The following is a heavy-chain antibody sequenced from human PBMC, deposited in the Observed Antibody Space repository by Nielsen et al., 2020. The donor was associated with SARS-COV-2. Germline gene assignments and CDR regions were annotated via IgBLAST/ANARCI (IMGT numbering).Heavy chain of an antibody. V-gene: IGHV3-30*02. D-gene: IGHD2-2*01. J-gene: IGHJ6*03. CDR2: IWYDGSNK. Sequence: GESLKISCAASGFTFSSYGMHWVRQAPGKGLEWVAVIWYDGSNKYYADSVKGRFTISRDNSKNTLYLQMNSLRAEDTAVYYCAKDWGYCSSTSCRRYYYYMDVWGKGTTVTVSS. CDR3: AKDWGYCSSTSCRRYYYYMDV. CDR1: GFTFSSYG.